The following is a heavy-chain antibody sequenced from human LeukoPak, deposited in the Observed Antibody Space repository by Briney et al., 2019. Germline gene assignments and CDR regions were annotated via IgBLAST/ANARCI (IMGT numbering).Heavy chain of an antibody. CDR1: GGTFSSYA. CDR2: IIPIFGTA. J-gene: IGHJ5*02. CDR3: AREAVAVGWFDP. Sequence: GASVKVSCKASGGTFSSYAISWVRQAPGQGLEWMGGIIPIFGTANYAQKFQGRVTITADKSTSTAYMEPSSLRSEDTAVYYCAREAVAVGWFDPWGQGTLVTVSS. V-gene: IGHV1-69*06. D-gene: IGHD6-19*01.